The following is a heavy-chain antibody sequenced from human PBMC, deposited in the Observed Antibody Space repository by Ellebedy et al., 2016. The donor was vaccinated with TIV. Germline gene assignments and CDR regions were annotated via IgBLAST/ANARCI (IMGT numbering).Heavy chain of an antibody. CDR3: ARRGYYDSSGYYGFDY. D-gene: IGHD3-22*01. V-gene: IGHV3-21*01. CDR2: ISSSSSYI. J-gene: IGHJ4*02. CDR1: GFTFSSYS. Sequence: GESLKISXAASGFTFSSYSMNWVRQAPGKGLEWVSSISSSSSYIYYADSVKGRFTISRDNAKNSLYLQMNSLRAEDTAVYYCARRGYYDSSGYYGFDYWGQGTLVTVSS.